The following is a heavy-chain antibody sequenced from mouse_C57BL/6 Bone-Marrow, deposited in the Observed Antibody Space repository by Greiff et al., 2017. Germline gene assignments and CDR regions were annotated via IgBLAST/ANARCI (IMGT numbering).Heavy chain of an antibody. D-gene: IGHD2-3*01. CDR1: YTFSTRVH. V-gene: IGHV1-87*01. CDR3: SEDSAVYDCASADGYYVPFAY. J-gene: IGHJ3*01. CDR2: GQGLEWSG. Sequence: QVHVKQSGPELARPWASVKISCQAFYTFSTRVHFAIRDTNYWMQWVKQRPGQGLEWSGAINPGNGDTSYNQKFKVKATLTADKSSGTAYMQLSSLTSEDSAVYDCASADGYYVPFAYWGQGTLVTVSA.